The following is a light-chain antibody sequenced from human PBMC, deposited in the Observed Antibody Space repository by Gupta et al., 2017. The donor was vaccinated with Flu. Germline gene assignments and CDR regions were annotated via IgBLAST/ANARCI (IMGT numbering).Light chain of an antibody. CDR3: QSYDDSLTAYV. CDR1: SSNIGAGHD. Sequence: QSVLTQPPSVSGAPGQRVTISCPGGSSNIGAGHDVHWYKQLPGTAPKLLIYGDNIRPAGVPDRFSGSKSGTSASLAITGLKAEDEADFYCQSYDDSLTAYVVGGGTQVTVL. V-gene: IGLV1-40*01. J-gene: IGLJ1*01. CDR2: GDN.